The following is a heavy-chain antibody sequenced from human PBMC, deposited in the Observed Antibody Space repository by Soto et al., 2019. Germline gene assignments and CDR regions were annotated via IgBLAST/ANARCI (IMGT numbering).Heavy chain of an antibody. CDR3: AEDWTGSGSSVAFDI. V-gene: IGHV3-30*18. CDR2: ISYDGSNK. D-gene: IGHD3-10*01. Sequence: GGSLRLSCAASGFTFSSYGMHWVRQAPGKGLEWVAVISYDGSNKYYADSVKGRFTISRDNSKNTLYLQMNSLRAEDTAVYYCAEDWTGSGSSVAFDIWGQGTMVTVSS. CDR1: GFTFSSYG. J-gene: IGHJ3*02.